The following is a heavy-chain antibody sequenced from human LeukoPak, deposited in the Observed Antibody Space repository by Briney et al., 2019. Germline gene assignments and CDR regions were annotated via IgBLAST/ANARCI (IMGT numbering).Heavy chain of an antibody. CDR3: ARRTAGRVRGVIIGASMDV. CDR1: GGSFSGYY. J-gene: IGHJ6*03. Sequence: SETLSLTCAVYGGSFSGYYWSWIRQPPGKGLEWIGEINHGGSTNYNPSLKSRVTISVDTSKNQFSLKLSSVTAADTAVYYCARRTAGRVRGVIIGASMDVWGKGTTVTISS. CDR2: INHGGST. D-gene: IGHD3-10*01. V-gene: IGHV4-34*01.